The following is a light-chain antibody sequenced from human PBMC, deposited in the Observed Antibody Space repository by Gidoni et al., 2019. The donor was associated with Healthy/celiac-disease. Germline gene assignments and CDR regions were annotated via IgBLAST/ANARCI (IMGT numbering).Light chain of an antibody. V-gene: IGKV3-20*01. Sequence: EIVLTQSPGTLSLSPGERATRSCRASQSVSSSYLAWYQQKPGQAPRLLIYGASSRATGIPDRFSGSGSGTDFTLTISRLEPEDFAVYYCQQYGSSPKYTFXXXTKLEIK. CDR2: GAS. CDR3: QQYGSSPKYT. J-gene: IGKJ2*01. CDR1: QSVSSSY.